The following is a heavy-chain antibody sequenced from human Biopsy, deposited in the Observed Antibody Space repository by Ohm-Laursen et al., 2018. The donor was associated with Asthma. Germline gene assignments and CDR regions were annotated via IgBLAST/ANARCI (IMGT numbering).Heavy chain of an antibody. J-gene: IGHJ4*02. D-gene: IGHD3-22*01. CDR2: IHHSGTS. CDR1: GDSITSGGCC. CDR3: ARIPRRSGSYFVDY. Sequence: TLSLTCTVSGDSITSGGCCWNWIRQHQGKGLEWIGYIHHSGTSYFNPSLKSRVSFSRDTSKNQLSLRLSSVTAADTAMYYCARIPRRSGSYFVDYWDQGTLVTVSS. V-gene: IGHV4-31*03.